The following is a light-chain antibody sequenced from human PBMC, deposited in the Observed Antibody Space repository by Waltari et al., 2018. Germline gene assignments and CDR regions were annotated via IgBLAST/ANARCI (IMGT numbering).Light chain of an antibody. Sequence: EIVLTQSPGTLSLSPGDTATLSCRASQSVLSNYLAWYQQKPGQPPSLLIYGASRRATGIPDRFIGSGSGTDFTLSISRLEPEDFAVYYCQQYGTSSALTFGGGTKLEIK. J-gene: IGKJ4*01. CDR2: GAS. CDR3: QQYGTSSALT. CDR1: QSVLSNY. V-gene: IGKV3-20*01.